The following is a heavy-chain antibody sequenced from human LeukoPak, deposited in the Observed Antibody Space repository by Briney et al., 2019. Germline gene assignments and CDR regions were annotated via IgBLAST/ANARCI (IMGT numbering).Heavy chain of an antibody. CDR2: IYPGDSDT. CDR3: ARQQTEAYYFDY. CDR1: GYSFTSYW. Sequence: GESLKISCKGSGYSFTSYWIGWVRQMPGKGLEWMGIIYPGDSDTRYSPSFQGQVTISADKSISTAYLQWSSLTDSATAMYYCARQQTEAYYFDYWGQGTLVTVSS. J-gene: IGHJ4*02. V-gene: IGHV5-51*01.